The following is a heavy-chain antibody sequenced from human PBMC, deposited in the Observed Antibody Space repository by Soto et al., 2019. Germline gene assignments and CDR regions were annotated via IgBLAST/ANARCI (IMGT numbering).Heavy chain of an antibody. Sequence: EVQLVESGGGLVQPGGSLRLSCAASGFRFSNYWMTWVRQAPGKGLEWVANIKEDASEKYYVDSVKSRFTISRDNAEKSLYLQMNSLRADDTAVYYCATDVPRDISSSGWGQGTLVTVSS. D-gene: IGHD6-6*01. J-gene: IGHJ4*02. CDR2: IKEDASEK. CDR1: GFRFSNYW. CDR3: ATDVPRDISSSG. V-gene: IGHV3-7*01.